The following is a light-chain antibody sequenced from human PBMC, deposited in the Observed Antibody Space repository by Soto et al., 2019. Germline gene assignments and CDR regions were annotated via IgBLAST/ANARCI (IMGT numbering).Light chain of an antibody. V-gene: IGKV3-20*01. J-gene: IGKJ5*01. Sequence: ETVLTQSPATLSLSPGERATLSCRASHIVRSYVAWYQQKPGQAPRLLIYDASNRATGIPARFSGSGSGTDFTLTISRLEPEDFAVYFCQQYGSSPPSVTFGQGTRLETK. CDR2: DAS. CDR1: HIVRSY. CDR3: QQYGSSPPSVT.